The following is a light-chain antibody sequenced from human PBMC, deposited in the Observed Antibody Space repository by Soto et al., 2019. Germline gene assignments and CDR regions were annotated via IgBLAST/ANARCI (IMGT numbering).Light chain of an antibody. V-gene: IGKV3-15*01. CDR1: QSVSSN. Sequence: EIVMTQSPATLSVSPGERATLSCRASQSVSSNLAWYQQKPGQAPRLLIYGASTRATGIPARFSGSWSGTEFTLTISSLQSEDFAVYLCQQYNNWPPYTFGPGTKLEFK. J-gene: IGKJ2*01. CDR3: QQYNNWPPYT. CDR2: GAS.